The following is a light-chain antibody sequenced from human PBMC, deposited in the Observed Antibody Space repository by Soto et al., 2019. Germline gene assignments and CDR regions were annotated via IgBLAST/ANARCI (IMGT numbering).Light chain of an antibody. CDR2: GAS. V-gene: IGKV3-20*01. J-gene: IGKJ4*01. CDR3: RQYGRSLEFA. Sequence: EIVLTQSPGTLSLSPGERATLSCRASQSISSSYLAWYQQKPGQAPRLLIHGASNRATGIPDRFSGSGSGTDFTLTISRLEPEDFAVYYCRQYGRSLEFAFGGGTKVDI. CDR1: QSISSSY.